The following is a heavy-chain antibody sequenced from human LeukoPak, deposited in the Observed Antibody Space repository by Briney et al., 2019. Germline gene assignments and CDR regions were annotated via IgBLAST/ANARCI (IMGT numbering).Heavy chain of an antibody. V-gene: IGHV3-30*18. Sequence: GGSLRLSCAASGFTFSSYGMHWVRQAPGKGLEWVAVISYDGSNKYYADSVKGRFTISRDNSKNMLYLQMNSLRAEDTAVYYCAKAAVYSVNWTPFDDWGLGTFVTVSS. D-gene: IGHD1-1*01. J-gene: IGHJ4*02. CDR1: GFTFSSYG. CDR2: ISYDGSNK. CDR3: AKAAVYSVNWTPFDD.